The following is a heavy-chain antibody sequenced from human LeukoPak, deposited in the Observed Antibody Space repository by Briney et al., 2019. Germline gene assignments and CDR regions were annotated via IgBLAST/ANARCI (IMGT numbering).Heavy chain of an antibody. J-gene: IGHJ5*02. CDR2: IGAGGTFT. Sequence: PGGSLRLSCTASGFTFSSYAMNWVRQAPGEGLEWVSGIGAGGTFTYYADSVKGRFTIFRDNSRNTLYLQMNSLRADDTAVYYCAKDRRIGTTYSWFDPWGQGTLVTVSS. V-gene: IGHV3-23*01. CDR1: GFTFSSYA. CDR3: AKDRRIGTTYSWFDP. D-gene: IGHD1-1*01.